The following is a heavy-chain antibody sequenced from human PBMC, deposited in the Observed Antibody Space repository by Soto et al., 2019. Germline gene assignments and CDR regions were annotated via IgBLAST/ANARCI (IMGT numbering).Heavy chain of an antibody. CDR1: GFTFSSYS. CDR3: ARTNGAYSNYFDY. D-gene: IGHD2-8*01. CDR2: IGGSSGHI. Sequence: GGSLRLSCAASGFTFSSYSMVWVRQAPEKGLEWVSSIGGSSGHIYYADSLKGRFTISRDNAKNSLYLQMNSLRVDDTAVYYCARTNGAYSNYFDYWGQGTLVTVYS. J-gene: IGHJ4*02. V-gene: IGHV3-21*01.